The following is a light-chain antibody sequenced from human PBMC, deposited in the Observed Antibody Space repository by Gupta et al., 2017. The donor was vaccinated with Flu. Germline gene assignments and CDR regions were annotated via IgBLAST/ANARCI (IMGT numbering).Light chain of an antibody. V-gene: IGLV1-47*01. J-gene: IGLJ2*01. CDR1: IPNIGGND. CDR2: RNY. Sequence: VTVSGSGLIPNIGGNDVHWFQQVPVTAPTLLIYRNYMRPSGVTDRFSASNSGTSASLAISGLRSADDADYYCAACDDRLSSWLFGGGTTRTVL. CDR3: AACDDRLSSWL.